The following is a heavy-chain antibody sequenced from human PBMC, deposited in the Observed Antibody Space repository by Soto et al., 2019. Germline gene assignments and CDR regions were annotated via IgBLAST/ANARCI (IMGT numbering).Heavy chain of an antibody. D-gene: IGHD6-13*01. J-gene: IGHJ4*02. V-gene: IGHV3-21*01. Sequence: GGSLRLSCAASGVTFSSYTMNWVRQPPGKGLEWVSSITSSSSYIYYADSLKGRFTISRDNAKNSLHLQMNSLRDEDTAVYYCARAAAGTLFDYWGQGTLVTVSS. CDR2: ITSSSSYI. CDR3: ARAAAGTLFDY. CDR1: GVTFSSYT.